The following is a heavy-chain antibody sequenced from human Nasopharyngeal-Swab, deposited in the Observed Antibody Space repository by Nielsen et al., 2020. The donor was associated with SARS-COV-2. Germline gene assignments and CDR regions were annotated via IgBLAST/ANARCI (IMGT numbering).Heavy chain of an antibody. J-gene: IGHJ4*02. Sequence: LSLTCAASGFTFSSYWMHWVRQAPGKGLVWVSRISIDGSSTSYADSVKGRFTISRNNAKNTLYLQMNSLRAEDTAVYYCAKRDCSNAVCRYYFDYWGQGTLVTVSS. CDR3: AKRDCSNAVCRYYFDY. V-gene: IGHV3-74*01. D-gene: IGHD2-8*01. CDR1: GFTFSSYW. CDR2: ISIDGSST.